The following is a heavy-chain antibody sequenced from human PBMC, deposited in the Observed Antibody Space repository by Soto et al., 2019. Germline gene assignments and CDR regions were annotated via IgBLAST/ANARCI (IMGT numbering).Heavy chain of an antibody. CDR1: GGSISNYY. CDR2: ISYSGST. D-gene: IGHD6-6*01. CDR3: AREPPYISSPGVFDQ. Sequence: LSLTCSLSGGSISNYYWSWLRQPPGKGLEWIGYISYSGSTGYNPSLKTRVTMSVDTSKNRFSLKLRSVTAADTAVYYCAREPPYISSPGVFDQWGQGTLGTVS. V-gene: IGHV4-59*01. J-gene: IGHJ4*02.